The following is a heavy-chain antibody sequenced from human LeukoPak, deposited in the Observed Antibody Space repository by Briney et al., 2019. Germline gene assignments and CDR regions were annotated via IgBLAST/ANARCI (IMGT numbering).Heavy chain of an antibody. J-gene: IGHJ5*02. V-gene: IGHV3-30*02. D-gene: IGHD2-2*01. Sequence: PGGSLRLSCAASGFTFSSYGMHWVRQAPGKGLEWVAFIRYDGSNKYYADSVKGRFTISRDNSKNTLYLQMNSLRAEDTAVYYCAKEHGVVPAAPPWGQGTLVTVSS. CDR3: AKEHGVVPAAPP. CDR1: GFTFSSYG. CDR2: IRYDGSNK.